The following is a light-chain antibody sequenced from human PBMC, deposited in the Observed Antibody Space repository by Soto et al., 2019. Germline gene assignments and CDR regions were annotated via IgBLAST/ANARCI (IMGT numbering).Light chain of an antibody. J-gene: IGLJ2*01. CDR2: GNS. V-gene: IGLV1-40*01. Sequence: QAVVTQPPSVSGAPGQRVTISCTGSSSNIGAGYDVHWYQQLPGTAPKLLIYGNSNRPSGVPDRFSGSKSGTSASLDITGLPAEDEDDYYCQSYDSSLSGVVFGGGTKLTVL. CDR3: QSYDSSLSGVV. CDR1: SSNIGAGYD.